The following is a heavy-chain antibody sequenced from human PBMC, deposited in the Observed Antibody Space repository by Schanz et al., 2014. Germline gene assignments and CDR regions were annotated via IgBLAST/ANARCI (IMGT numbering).Heavy chain of an antibody. CDR3: AKYRYSVFDFDY. CDR1: GFTFSTYA. J-gene: IGHJ4*02. V-gene: IGHV3-23*04. CDR2: ISGSGVIT. D-gene: IGHD3-16*02. Sequence: EVQLVESGGGLVQPGGSLRLSCPTSGFTFSTYAMSWVRQAPGKGLEWVSGISGSGVITYYEDSVKGRFTISRDNSKNTLYLQMNSLRAEDTAIYCCAKYRYSVFDFDYWGQGTLVTVSS.